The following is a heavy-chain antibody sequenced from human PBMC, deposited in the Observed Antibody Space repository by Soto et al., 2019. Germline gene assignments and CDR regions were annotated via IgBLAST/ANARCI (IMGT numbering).Heavy chain of an antibody. V-gene: IGHV4-59*08. J-gene: IGHJ4*02. Sequence: QVQLQESGPGLVKPSETLSLTCSVSGGSIGSYYWSWIRQPPGTGLEWIGYIYYSGSTNYNPSLKSRATISVDTSKNQFSLKLSSVTAADTAVYYCARGGWRQIDYWGQGTLVTVSS. CDR2: IYYSGST. D-gene: IGHD3-3*01. CDR3: ARGGWRQIDY. CDR1: GGSIGSYY.